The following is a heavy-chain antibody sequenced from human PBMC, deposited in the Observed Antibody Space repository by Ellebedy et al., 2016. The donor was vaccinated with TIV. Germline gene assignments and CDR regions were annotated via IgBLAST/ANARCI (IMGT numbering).Heavy chain of an antibody. D-gene: IGHD2-2*01. CDR3: AKAQPYCSSTSCYPDYYYYGMDV. J-gene: IGHJ6*02. CDR1: GFTFSSYS. V-gene: IGHV3-48*01. Sequence: GGSLRLXXAASGFTFSSYSMNWVRQAPGKGLEWVSYISSSSSTIYYADSVKGRFTISRDNSKNTLYLQMNSLRAEDTALYYCAKAQPYCSSTSCYPDYYYYGMDVWGQGTTVTVSS. CDR2: ISSSSSTI.